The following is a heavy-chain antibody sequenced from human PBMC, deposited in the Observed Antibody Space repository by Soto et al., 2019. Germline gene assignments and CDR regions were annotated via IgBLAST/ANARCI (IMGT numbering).Heavy chain of an antibody. CDR2: IYNSRTT. J-gene: IGHJ3*02. D-gene: IGHD4-17*01. CDR3: ASPVDYGGNSGHAFDI. Sequence: PSETLSLTCTVSGGSIISRSYYWGWIRQPPGKGLEWIGNIYNSRTTYYNPSLKSRVTISADTSKNQFSLKLSSVTAADTAVYYCASPVDYGGNSGHAFDIWGQGTTVTVSS. CDR1: GGSIISRSYY. V-gene: IGHV4-39*01.